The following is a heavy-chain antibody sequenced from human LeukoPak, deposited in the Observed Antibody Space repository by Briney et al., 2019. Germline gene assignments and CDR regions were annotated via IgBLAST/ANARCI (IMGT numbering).Heavy chain of an antibody. CDR1: GGSFSGYY. CDR2: INHSGST. V-gene: IGHV4-34*01. D-gene: IGHD1-14*01. Sequence: SETLSLTCAVYGGSFSGYYWSWIRQPPGKGLEWIGEINHSGSTNYNPSLKSRVTISVDTSKNQFSLKLSSVTAADTAVYYCAGGNGTHFDYWGQGTLVTVSS. CDR3: AGGNGTHFDY. J-gene: IGHJ4*02.